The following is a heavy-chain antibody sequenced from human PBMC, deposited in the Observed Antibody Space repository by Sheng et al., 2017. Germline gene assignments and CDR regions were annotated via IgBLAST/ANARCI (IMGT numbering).Heavy chain of an antibody. Sequence: QVQLVESGGGLVKPGGSLRLSCAASGFIFSDHYMSWIRQAPGKGLEWVSYITSSSTYRDYADSVKGRCTISRDNARNSLYLQMNSLRAEDTAVYYCARIGDFDAFDLWGQGTMVTVSS. D-gene: IGHD2-21*02. V-gene: IGHV3-11*05. CDR2: ITSSSTYR. CDR1: GFIFSDHY. J-gene: IGHJ3*01. CDR3: ARIGDFDAFDL.